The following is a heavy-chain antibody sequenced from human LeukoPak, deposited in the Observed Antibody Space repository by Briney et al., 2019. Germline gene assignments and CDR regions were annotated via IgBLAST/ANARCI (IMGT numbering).Heavy chain of an antibody. CDR1: GFTLNSYI. D-gene: IGHD3-16*01. Sequence: GGSLRLSCEASGFTLNSYIMHWVRQAPGKGLEWVALISFDGRDKQYADSVKGRFTISKDNSKNTLYLQMNSLSGDDTSMYFCARAYGGLIDYWGQGTLVTASS. CDR3: ARAYGGLIDY. CDR2: ISFDGRDK. J-gene: IGHJ4*02. V-gene: IGHV3-30*04.